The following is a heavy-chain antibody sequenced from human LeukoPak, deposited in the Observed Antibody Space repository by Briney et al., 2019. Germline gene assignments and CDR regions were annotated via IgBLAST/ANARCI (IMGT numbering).Heavy chain of an antibody. Sequence: ASVKVSCKASGYTFTSYGISRVRQAPGQGLEWMGWISAYNGNTNYAQKLQGRVTMTTDTSTSTAYMELRSLRSDDTAVYYCARDVGGWFGELMGFYYYYGMDVWGQGTTVTVSS. CDR3: ARDVGGWFGELMGFYYYYGMDV. J-gene: IGHJ6*02. V-gene: IGHV1-18*01. CDR2: ISAYNGNT. D-gene: IGHD3-10*01. CDR1: GYTFTSYG.